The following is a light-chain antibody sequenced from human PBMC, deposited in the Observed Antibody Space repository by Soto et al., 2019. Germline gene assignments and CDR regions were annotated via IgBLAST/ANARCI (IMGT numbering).Light chain of an antibody. Sequence: EIVFIQSPATLSLSPGERATLSFRASQSVGSYLAWYQHKPGQAPKLLIYGASSRATGIPDRFSGSGSGTDFTLTISRLEPEDFAVYYCQQYGSSWTFGQGTKVDIK. V-gene: IGKV3-20*01. CDR1: QSVGSY. J-gene: IGKJ1*01. CDR3: QQYGSSWT. CDR2: GAS.